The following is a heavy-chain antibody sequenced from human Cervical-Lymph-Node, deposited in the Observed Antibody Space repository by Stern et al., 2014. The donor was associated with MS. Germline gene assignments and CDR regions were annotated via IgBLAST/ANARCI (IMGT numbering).Heavy chain of an antibody. CDR2: IANVGST. D-gene: IGHD1-1*01. CDR3: ARDTSSPERSDW. CDR1: GFTVSRDY. V-gene: IGHV3-53*01. Sequence: MQLVQSGGGVIQPGGSLRLSCTASGFTVSRDYMTWVRQAPGKGLEWVSLIANVGSTFYTYSVKGRVTISRDDSKNTVYLHMTSLRAEDTAMYYCARDTSSPERSDWWGQGTLVTVSS. J-gene: IGHJ4*02.